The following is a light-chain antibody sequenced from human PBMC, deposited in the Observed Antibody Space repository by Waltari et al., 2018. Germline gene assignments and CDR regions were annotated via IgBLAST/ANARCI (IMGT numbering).Light chain of an antibody. Sequence: QGLEKGPRYLMKVKSEGSYNKGVEIPHRFSGSRSGALRYLTISSLQSEDEADYYCQAGGHGTWVFGGGTRLTVL. CDR2: VKSEGSY. V-gene: IGLV4-69*01. CDR3: QAGGHGTWV. J-gene: IGLJ3*02.